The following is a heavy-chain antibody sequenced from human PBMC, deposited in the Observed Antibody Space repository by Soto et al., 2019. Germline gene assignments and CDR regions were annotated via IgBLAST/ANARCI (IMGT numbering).Heavy chain of an antibody. CDR3: VKDGDSISSNKRMGY. Sequence: VVSLRLSCSASGFTFSTYSMCWFRQAPGKGLEWVSSISVSFDRTFYAYSLKVLFTISIYNRRNTLHLQMNSLRAEDTAVYYCVKDGDSISSNKRMGYWGQGTMVTVSS. D-gene: IGHD2-2*01. CDR1: GFTFSTYS. J-gene: IGHJ4*03. V-gene: IGHV3-23*01. CDR2: ISVSFDRT.